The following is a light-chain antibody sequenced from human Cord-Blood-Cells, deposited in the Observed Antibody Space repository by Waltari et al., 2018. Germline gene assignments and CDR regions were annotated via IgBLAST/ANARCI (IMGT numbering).Light chain of an antibody. CDR2: EVS. Sequence: QSALTQPPSASGSPGQSVTISCTGTSSDVGGYNYVSWYQQHPGKAPKLMIYEVSKRPSGVPDRFSGSNSGNTASLTVSGLQAEDEADYYCSSYAGSNYVFGTGTKVTVL. V-gene: IGLV2-8*01. J-gene: IGLJ1*01. CDR3: SSYAGSNYV. CDR1: SSDVGGYNY.